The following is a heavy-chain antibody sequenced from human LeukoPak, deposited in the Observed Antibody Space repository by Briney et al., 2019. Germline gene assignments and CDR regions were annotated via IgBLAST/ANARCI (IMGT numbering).Heavy chain of an antibody. D-gene: IGHD2-2*01. Sequence: GGSLRLSCEASGISSDDYGMSWVRQAPGKGPEWVSGINWDGGATSYADSVKGRFTISRDNANNFLYLQMNSLRAEDTAFYYCARDLSSTWYSLAYWGQGTLVTVSS. CDR3: ARDLSSTWYSLAY. V-gene: IGHV3-20*04. CDR2: INWDGGAT. J-gene: IGHJ4*02. CDR1: GISSDDYG.